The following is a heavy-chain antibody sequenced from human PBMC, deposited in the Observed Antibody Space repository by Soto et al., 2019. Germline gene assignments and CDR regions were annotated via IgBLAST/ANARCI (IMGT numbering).Heavy chain of an antibody. Sequence: PGGSLRLSCAASGFTFSSYGMHWVRQAPGKGLEWVAVISYDGSNKYYADSVKGRFTISRDNSKNTLYLQMNSLRAEDTAVYYCAKDSSRPRDRGGFLEWLFDYWGQGTLVTVSS. CDR2: ISYDGSNK. CDR3: AKDSSRPRDRGGFLEWLFDY. J-gene: IGHJ4*02. D-gene: IGHD3-3*01. V-gene: IGHV3-30*18. CDR1: GFTFSSYG.